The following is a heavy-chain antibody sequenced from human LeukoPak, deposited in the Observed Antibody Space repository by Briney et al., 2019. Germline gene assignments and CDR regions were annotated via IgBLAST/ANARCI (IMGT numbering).Heavy chain of an antibody. CDR3: ARESPGYSSGWYGGHLDY. V-gene: IGHV3-53*01. Sequence: GGSLRLSCAASEFTVSSNYMSWVRQAPGKGLEWVSVIYSGGSTYYADSVKGRFTISRDNSKNTLYLQMNRLRAEDTAVYYCARESPGYSSGWYGGHLDYWGQGTLVTVSS. CDR1: EFTVSSNY. J-gene: IGHJ4*02. D-gene: IGHD6-19*01. CDR2: IYSGGST.